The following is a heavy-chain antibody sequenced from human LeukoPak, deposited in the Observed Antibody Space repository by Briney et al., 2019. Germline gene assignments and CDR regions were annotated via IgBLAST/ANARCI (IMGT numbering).Heavy chain of an antibody. CDR2: INPNSGGI. Sequence: ASVKVSCKASGYTFTGYYMHWVRQAPGQGLEWMGWINPNSGGINYAQKFQGRVTMTRDTSISTAYMELSRLRSDDTAVYYCARGAAAGLYYFDYWGQGTLVTVSS. CDR3: ARGAAAGLYYFDY. D-gene: IGHD6-13*01. J-gene: IGHJ4*02. CDR1: GYTFTGYY. V-gene: IGHV1-2*02.